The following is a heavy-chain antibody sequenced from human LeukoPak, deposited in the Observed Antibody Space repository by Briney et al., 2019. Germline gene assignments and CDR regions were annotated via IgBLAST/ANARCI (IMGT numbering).Heavy chain of an antibody. Sequence: SETLSLTCAVSGGSISSNSYYWGWIRQPPGKGLEWIGSIYYSGSTYYNPSLKGRVTISVDTSKNQFSLKLSSVTATDTAVYYCARTRYYYNSRSYGAPYYFDYWGQGTLVTVSS. CDR2: IYYSGST. D-gene: IGHD3-10*01. J-gene: IGHJ4*02. V-gene: IGHV4-39*01. CDR3: ARTRYYYNSRSYGAPYYFDY. CDR1: GGSISSNSYY.